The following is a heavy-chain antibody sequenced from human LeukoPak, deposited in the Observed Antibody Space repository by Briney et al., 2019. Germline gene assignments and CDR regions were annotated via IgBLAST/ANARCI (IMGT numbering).Heavy chain of an antibody. CDR1: GFTFSTYS. CDR3: ARAFDTSWDYYYMDV. J-gene: IGHJ6*03. Sequence: GGSLRLSCAASGFTFSTYSMNWVRQAPGKGLEWVSSISSSSRYIYYADSVKGRFTISRDDAKNSLYLQMNSLRAEDTAVYYCARAFDTSWDYYYMDVWGKGTTVTVSS. D-gene: IGHD2-2*01. CDR2: ISSSSRYI. V-gene: IGHV3-21*01.